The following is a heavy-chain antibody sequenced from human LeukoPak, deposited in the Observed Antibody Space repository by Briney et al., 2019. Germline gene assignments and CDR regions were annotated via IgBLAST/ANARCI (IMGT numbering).Heavy chain of an antibody. V-gene: IGHV3-23*01. CDR2: ISGSGGST. D-gene: IGHD6-13*01. J-gene: IGHJ4*02. CDR1: GFTFSSYA. Sequence: GGSLRLSCAASGFTFSSYAMSWVRQAPGKGLEWVSSISGSGGSTYHADSVKGRFTISRDNSKNTLNLQINSLRAEDTALYYCAKAAAAPGFDFWGQGTLVTVSS. CDR3: AKAAAAPGFDF.